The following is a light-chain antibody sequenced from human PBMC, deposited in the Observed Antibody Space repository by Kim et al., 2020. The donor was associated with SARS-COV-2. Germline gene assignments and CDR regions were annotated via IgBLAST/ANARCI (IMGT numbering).Light chain of an antibody. CDR2: GKN. CDR3: NSRGSNDNVL. V-gene: IGLV3-19*01. Sequence: SSELTQDPAVSVALGQTVRITCQGDSLRSYYATWYQQKPGQAPIVVIYGKNNRPPGIPDRFSGSSSGDTASLTITGTQAGDEADYYCNSRGSNDNVLFGGGTQLTVL. J-gene: IGLJ2*01. CDR1: SLRSYY.